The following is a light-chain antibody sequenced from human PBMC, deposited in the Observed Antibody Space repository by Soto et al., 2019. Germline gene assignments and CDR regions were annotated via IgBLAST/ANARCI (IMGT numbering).Light chain of an antibody. V-gene: IGKV1-5*03. CDR2: KAS. J-gene: IGKJ1*01. CDR3: QHYNSYSDA. CDR1: QTISSW. Sequence: DIQMTQSPSTLSGSVGDRVTITCRASQTISSWLAWYQQKPGKAPKLLIYKASTLKSGVPSRFSGSGSGTAFTLTISSLQPDDVATYYCQHYNSYSDAFGQGTKVELQ.